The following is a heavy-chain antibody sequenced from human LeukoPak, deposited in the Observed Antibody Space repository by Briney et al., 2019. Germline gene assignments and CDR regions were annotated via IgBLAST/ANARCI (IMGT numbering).Heavy chain of an antibody. D-gene: IGHD3-9*01. V-gene: IGHV4-59*01. J-gene: IGHJ5*02. CDR2: IYNGGRN. CDR1: AGSISSYC. Sequence: SETLSLTCPVYAGSISSYCWGWIRQPPGKGLEWPGYIYNGGRNNYNPSLKSRVTISVDTSKNQFYRKLSTVTAEDTAVYYCARVSGYDILTGYPNWFDPWGRGTLVTVSS. CDR3: ARVSGYDILTGYPNWFDP.